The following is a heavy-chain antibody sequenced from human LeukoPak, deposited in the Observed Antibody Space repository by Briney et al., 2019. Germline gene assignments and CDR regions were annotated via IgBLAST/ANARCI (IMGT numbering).Heavy chain of an antibody. CDR3: TCYSSGWS. D-gene: IGHD6-19*01. Sequence: GGSLRLSCAASGLTFKYAWINWVRQAPGTGLEWVGRIRSKTDGGTTDYGAAVKGRFTISRDDSKNTVYLQMGSLRTEDTAVYYCTCYSSGWSWGQGALVTVSS. CDR2: IRSKTDGGTT. J-gene: IGHJ4*02. CDR1: GLTFKYAW. V-gene: IGHV3-15*01.